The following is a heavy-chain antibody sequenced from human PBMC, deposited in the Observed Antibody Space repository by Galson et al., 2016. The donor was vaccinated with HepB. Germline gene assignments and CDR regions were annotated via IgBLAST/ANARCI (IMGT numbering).Heavy chain of an antibody. D-gene: IGHD6-19*01. V-gene: IGHV6-1*01. CDR3: ARDLREALAGTGYYYYGLDV. CDR2: TYYKSKWFS. Sequence: AISGDSVSSNSAAWNWIRQSPSRGLEWLGRTYYKSKWFSDYAVSVKSRITINPDTSKNQFSLQLNSVTPEDTAVYYCARDLREALAGTGYYYYGLDVWGQGTTVTVSS. CDR1: GDSVSSNSAA. J-gene: IGHJ6*02.